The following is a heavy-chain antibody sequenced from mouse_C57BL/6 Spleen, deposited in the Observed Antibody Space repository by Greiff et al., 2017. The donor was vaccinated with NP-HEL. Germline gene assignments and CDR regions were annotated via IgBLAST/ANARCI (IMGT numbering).Heavy chain of an antibody. CDR2: INPNNGGT. J-gene: IGHJ3*01. Sequence: EVQLQQSGPELVKPGASVKISCKASGYTFTDYYMNWVKQSHGKSLEWIGDINPNNGGTSYNQKFKGKATLTVDKSSSTAYMELRSLTSEDSAVYYCARRKGYGNYVPFAYWGQGTLVTVSA. CDR3: ARRKGYGNYVPFAY. D-gene: IGHD2-1*01. CDR1: GYTFTDYY. V-gene: IGHV1-26*01.